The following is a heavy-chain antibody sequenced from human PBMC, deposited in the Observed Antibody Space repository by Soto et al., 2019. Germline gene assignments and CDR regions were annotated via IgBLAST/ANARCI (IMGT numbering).Heavy chain of an antibody. V-gene: IGHV4-61*01. Sequence: PSETLSLTCTVSGGSVSSGSYYWSWIRQPPGKGLEWIGYIYYSGSTNYNPSLKSRVTISVDTSKDQFSLKLSSVTAADTAVYYCARGYYDILTGYFSNNWFDPWGQGTLVTVSS. CDR2: IYYSGST. D-gene: IGHD3-9*01. J-gene: IGHJ5*02. CDR3: ARGYYDILTGYFSNNWFDP. CDR1: GGSVSSGSYY.